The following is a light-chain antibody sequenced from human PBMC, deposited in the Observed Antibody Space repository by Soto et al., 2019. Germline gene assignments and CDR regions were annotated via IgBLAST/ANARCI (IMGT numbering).Light chain of an antibody. CDR3: QQSYSTPYT. CDR1: QSISSY. Sequence: DIQMSQSPSSLSASVGDRVTITCRASQSISSYLNWYQQKPGKAPRLLIYAASSLQSGVPSRFSGSGSGTDFTLTISSLQPGDFASYYCQQSYSTPYTFGQGTKLEIK. CDR2: AAS. J-gene: IGKJ2*01. V-gene: IGKV1-39*01.